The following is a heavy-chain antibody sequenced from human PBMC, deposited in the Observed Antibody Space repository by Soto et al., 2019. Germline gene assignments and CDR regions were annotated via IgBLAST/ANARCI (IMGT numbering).Heavy chain of an antibody. CDR1: GFTFSSYA. J-gene: IGHJ5*02. D-gene: IGHD3-9*01. CDR2: ISGSGGST. CDR3: AKISLRYFDWLLGWFDP. Sequence: EVQLLESGGGLVQPGGSLRLSCAASGFTFSSYAMSWVRQAPGKGLEWVSAISGSGGSTYYADSVKGRFTISRDNSKNTVYLQMNSLRAEDTAVYYCAKISLRYFDWLLGWFDPWGQGTLVTVSS. V-gene: IGHV3-23*01.